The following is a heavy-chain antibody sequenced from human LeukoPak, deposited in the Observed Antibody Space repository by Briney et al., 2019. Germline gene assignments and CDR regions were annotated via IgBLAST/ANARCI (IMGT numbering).Heavy chain of an antibody. CDR3: ARDSKVAIFGVALTKPPR. D-gene: IGHD3-3*01. Sequence: PGGSLRLSCAASGFTFSSYWMHWVRQAPGKGLVWVSRINSDGSSTSYADSVKGRFTISRDNAKNTLYLQMNSLRAEDTAVYYCARDSKVAIFGVALTKPPRWGQGTLVTVSS. CDR2: INSDGSST. CDR1: GFTFSSYW. J-gene: IGHJ4*02. V-gene: IGHV3-74*01.